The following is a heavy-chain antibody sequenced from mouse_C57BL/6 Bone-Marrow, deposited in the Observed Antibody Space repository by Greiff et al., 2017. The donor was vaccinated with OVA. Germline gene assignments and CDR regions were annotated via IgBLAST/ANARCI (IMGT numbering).Heavy chain of an antibody. CDR2: INPSSGYT. Sequence: QVQLKQSGAELARPGASVKMSCKASGYTFTSYTMHWAKQRPGQGLEWIGYINPSSGYTKYNQKFKDKATLTADKSSSTAYMQLSSLTSEDSAVYYCARSGGKGGDYFDYWGQGTTLTVSS. D-gene: IGHD1-1*02. J-gene: IGHJ2*01. V-gene: IGHV1-4*01. CDR1: GYTFTSYT. CDR3: ARSGGKGGDYFDY.